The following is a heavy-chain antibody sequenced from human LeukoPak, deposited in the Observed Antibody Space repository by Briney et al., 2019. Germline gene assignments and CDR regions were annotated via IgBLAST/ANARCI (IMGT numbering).Heavy chain of an antibody. V-gene: IGHV4-59*01. CDR3: ARFSLRSVVAFDI. D-gene: IGHD4-17*01. Sequence: SETLSLTCTVSGGSISSYYWSWIRHPPGEGLEWIGYIYYSGSTNYNPSLKSRVAISVDTSKNQFSLKLSSVTAADTAVYYCARFSLRSVVAFDIWGQGTMVTVSS. CDR1: GGSISSYY. J-gene: IGHJ3*02. CDR2: IYYSGST.